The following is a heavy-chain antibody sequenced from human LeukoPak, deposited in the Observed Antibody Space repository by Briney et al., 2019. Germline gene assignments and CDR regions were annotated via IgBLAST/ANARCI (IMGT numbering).Heavy chain of an antibody. J-gene: IGHJ4*02. D-gene: IGHD5-24*01. CDR2: IQSDGSDQ. V-gene: IGHV3-30*02. CDR3: AKRDGYNSGPFDY. CDR1: GFTFSSYG. Sequence: GGSLRLYCAASGFTFSSYGMHWGRQALGKGLAWVAFIQSDGSDQYYADSVKGRLSISRDNSKNTLYLQMNSLRTEDTAVYYCAKRDGYNSGPFDYWGQGTLVTVSS.